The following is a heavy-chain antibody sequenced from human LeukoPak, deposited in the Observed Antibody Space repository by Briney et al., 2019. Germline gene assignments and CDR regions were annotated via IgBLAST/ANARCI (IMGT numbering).Heavy chain of an antibody. CDR2: ISSSGSTI. CDR3: ARNLYGSGSRTRNAFDI. D-gene: IGHD3-10*01. J-gene: IGHJ3*02. Sequence: PGGSLRLSCVGFGFTFNEYAMHWVRQAPGKGLEWVSYISSSGSTIYYADSVKGRFTISRDNAKNSLYLQMNSLRAEDTAVYYCARNLYGSGSRTRNAFDIWGQGTMVTVSS. V-gene: IGHV3-11*01. CDR1: GFTFNEYA.